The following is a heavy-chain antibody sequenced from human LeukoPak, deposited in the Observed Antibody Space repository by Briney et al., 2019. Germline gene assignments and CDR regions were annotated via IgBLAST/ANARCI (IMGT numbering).Heavy chain of an antibody. J-gene: IGHJ4*02. CDR1: GFTFSSYA. CDR2: ISYDGSNK. V-gene: IGHV3-30*04. Sequence: PGGSLRLSCAASGFTFSSYAMHWVRQAPGKGLEWVAVISYDGSNKYYADSVKGRFTISRDNSKNTLYLQMNSLRAEDTAVYYCARVGEIQLWFLYYFDYWGQGTLVTVSS. CDR3: ARVGEIQLWFLYYFDY. D-gene: IGHD5-18*01.